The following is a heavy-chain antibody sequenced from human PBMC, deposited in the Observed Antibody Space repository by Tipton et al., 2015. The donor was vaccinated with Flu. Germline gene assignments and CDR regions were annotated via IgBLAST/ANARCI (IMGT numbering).Heavy chain of an antibody. CDR1: GDSISGYY. CDR3: ARSGKLAEYY. V-gene: IGHV4-59*08. J-gene: IGHJ4*02. Sequence: TLSLTCTVSGDSISGYYWSWIRQPPGKGLEWIGYVHYSEGANYNTSLKSRVTMSVDTSKNQFSLNLMSVTAADTAVYYCARSGKLAEYYWGQGALVTVSS. CDR2: VHYSEGA. D-gene: IGHD1-1*01.